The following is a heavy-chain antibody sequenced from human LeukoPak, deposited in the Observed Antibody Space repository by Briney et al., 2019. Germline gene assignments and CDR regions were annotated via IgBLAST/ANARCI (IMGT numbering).Heavy chain of an antibody. CDR3: AGSNTYYYDSASGWFDR. D-gene: IGHD3-22*01. V-gene: IGHV4-4*07. Sequence: SGTLSLTCTVSGGSIRSYYRSWIRQPAGKGLEWIGRIYTSGSTNYYPYFKSRVSMSVDTSKNNSSLTQSTVTAADTAAYYFAGSNTYYYDSASGWFDRWGEGTLVTVCS. J-gene: IGHJ5*02. CDR1: GGSIRSYY. CDR2: IYTSGST.